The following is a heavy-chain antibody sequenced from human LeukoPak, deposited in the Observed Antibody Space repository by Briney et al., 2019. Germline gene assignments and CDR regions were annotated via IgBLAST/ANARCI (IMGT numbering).Heavy chain of an antibody. CDR3: ARSPIVPTYLFDY. D-gene: IGHD2-2*01. CDR1: GGSISSSSYY. Sequence: SETLSLTCTVSGGSISSSSYYWGWIRQPPGKGLEWIGSIYYSGSTYYNPSLKSRVTISVDTSKNQFSRKLSSVTAADTAVYYCARSPIVPTYLFDYWGQGTLVTVSS. CDR2: IYYSGST. J-gene: IGHJ4*02. V-gene: IGHV4-39*01.